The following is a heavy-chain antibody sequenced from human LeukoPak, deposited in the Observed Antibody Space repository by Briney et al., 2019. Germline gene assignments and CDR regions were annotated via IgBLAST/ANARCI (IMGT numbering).Heavy chain of an antibody. J-gene: IGHJ4*02. CDR2: IYYSGRT. Sequence: PSETLSLTCTVSGGSISSGDYYWGWIRQLPGKGLEWIGYIYYSGRTYYNPSLKSRLTISIDTSKNQFSLKLSSVTAADTAVYYCARAVLYAYFDYWGQGTLVTVSS. V-gene: IGHV4-31*03. CDR1: GGSISSGDYY. CDR3: ARAVLYAYFDY. D-gene: IGHD3-10*01.